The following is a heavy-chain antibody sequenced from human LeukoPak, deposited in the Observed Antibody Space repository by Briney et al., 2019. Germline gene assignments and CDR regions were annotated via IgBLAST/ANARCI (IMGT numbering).Heavy chain of an antibody. CDR2: IYYSGST. Sequence: PSETLSLTCTVSGGSISSGVYYWSWIRQHPGKGLEWIGYIYYSGSTYYNPSLKSRVTISVDTSKNQFSLKLSSVTAADTAVYYCARVFFYYFDYWGQGTLVTVSS. CDR3: ARVFFYYFDY. CDR1: GGSISSGVYY. D-gene: IGHD2-21*01. J-gene: IGHJ4*02. V-gene: IGHV4-31*03.